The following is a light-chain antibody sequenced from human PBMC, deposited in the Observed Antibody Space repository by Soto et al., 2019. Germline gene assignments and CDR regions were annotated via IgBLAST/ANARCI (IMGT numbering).Light chain of an antibody. CDR3: HQYYSYSRT. V-gene: IGKV1-5*03. CDR2: KAS. J-gene: IGKJ1*01. CDR1: QSISTW. Sequence: DIQMTQSPSTLSASVGDRVTITCRASQSISTWLAWYQQKPGKAPNLLIYKASSFESGVPSRFSGSRSGTEFTYTISNLQPDDFATYYCHQYYSYSRTFGQGTKVEIK.